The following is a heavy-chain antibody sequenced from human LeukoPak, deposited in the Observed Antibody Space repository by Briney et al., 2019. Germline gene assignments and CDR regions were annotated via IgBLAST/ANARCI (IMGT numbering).Heavy chain of an antibody. J-gene: IGHJ4*02. CDR2: ISSSSSAI. V-gene: IGHV3-48*02. Sequence: GGALSLSCAASRFTFSSYTMNWVRQAPGKVMEWVSSISSSSSAIYYAASVKGRFTISRDNAKNSLYLQMNSLRDEDTAVYYRARGALRYSDYWGQGTLVTVSS. CDR1: RFTFSSYT. D-gene: IGHD3-9*01. CDR3: ARGALRYSDY.